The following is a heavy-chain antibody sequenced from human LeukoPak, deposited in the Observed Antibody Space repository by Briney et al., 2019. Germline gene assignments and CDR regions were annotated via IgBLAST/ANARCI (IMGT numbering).Heavy chain of an antibody. CDR1: GFTFSNYW. V-gene: IGHV3-7*01. CDR3: ARPSVLGPDTDY. Sequence: GGSLRLSCAASGFTFSNYWMSWVRQTPGKGLERVASIDQNGSEKDYVDSVKGRCTISRDNAKNSVYLQMNSLRADDTAVYYCARPSVLGPDTDYWGQGALVTVSS. CDR2: IDQNGSEK. D-gene: IGHD4/OR15-4a*01. J-gene: IGHJ4*02.